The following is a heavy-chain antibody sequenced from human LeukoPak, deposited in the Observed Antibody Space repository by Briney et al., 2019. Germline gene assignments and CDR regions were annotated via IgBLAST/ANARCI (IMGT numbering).Heavy chain of an antibody. CDR3: ARSNPNRNALDL. V-gene: IGHV3-74*01. D-gene: IGHD1-14*01. CDR2: INSDESST. Sequence: GGSLRLSCAASGFTFSSYWMHWVRQAPGKGLGWVSRINSDESSTSYADSVKGRFTISRDNAKNSLYLQMNSLRGEDTAVYYCARSNPNRNALDLWGQGTMVTISS. J-gene: IGHJ3*01. CDR1: GFTFSSYW.